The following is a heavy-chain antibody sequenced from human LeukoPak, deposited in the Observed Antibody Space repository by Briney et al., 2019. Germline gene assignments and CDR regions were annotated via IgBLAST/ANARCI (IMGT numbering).Heavy chain of an antibody. V-gene: IGHV1-2*02. D-gene: IGHD3-16*01. J-gene: IGHJ4*02. CDR2: NDPNSGGT. CDR1: GYTFTVNH. CDR3: ARADYDYVWGSDD. Sequence: ASVKVSCKASGYTFTVNHVHWVRQAPGQGLEWMGWNDPNSGGTNHAQKFQGRVTMTRDTSISTAYMELSRLRSDDTAVYYCARADYDYVWGSDDWGQGTLVTVSS.